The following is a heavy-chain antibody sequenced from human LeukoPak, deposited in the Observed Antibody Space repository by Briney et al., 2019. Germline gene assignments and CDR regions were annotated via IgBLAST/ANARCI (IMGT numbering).Heavy chain of an antibody. CDR2: INPNSGGT. D-gene: IGHD5-18*01. CDR1: GYTFTGYY. V-gene: IGHV1-2*02. Sequence: ASLKVSCKASGYTFTGYYMHWVRQAPGQGLEWMGWINPNSGGTNYAQKFQGRVTMTRDTSISTAYMELSRLRSDDTAVYYCASMTVDTAMVYYWGQGTLVTVSS. J-gene: IGHJ4*02. CDR3: ASMTVDTAMVYY.